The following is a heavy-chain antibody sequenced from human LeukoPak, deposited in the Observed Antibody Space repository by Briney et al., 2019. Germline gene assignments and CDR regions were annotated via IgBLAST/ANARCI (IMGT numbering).Heavy chain of an antibody. D-gene: IGHD6-19*01. CDR1: GFTVSSNY. V-gene: IGHV3-66*01. CDR2: IYSGGST. J-gene: IGHJ4*02. Sequence: GGSLRLSCADSGFTVSSNYMRWVRQAPGKGLEWVSVIYSGGSTYYADSVKGRFTISRDNSKNTLYLQMNSLRAEDTAVYYCASGYSSGWLDYWGQGTLVTVSS. CDR3: ASGYSSGWLDY.